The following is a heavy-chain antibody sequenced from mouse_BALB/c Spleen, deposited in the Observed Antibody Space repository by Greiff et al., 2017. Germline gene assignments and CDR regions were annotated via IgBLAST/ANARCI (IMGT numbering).Heavy chain of an antibody. CDR2: ISSGSSTI. CDR1: GFTFSSFG. CDR3: ASVGRAGEDY. V-gene: IGHV5-17*02. Sequence: EVMLVESGGGLVQPGGSRKLSCAASGFTFSSFGMHWVRQAPEKGLEWVAYISSGSSTIYYADTVKGRFTISRDNPKNTLFLQMTSLRSEDTAMYYCASVGRAGEDYWGQGTSVTVSS. D-gene: IGHD4-1*01. J-gene: IGHJ4*01.